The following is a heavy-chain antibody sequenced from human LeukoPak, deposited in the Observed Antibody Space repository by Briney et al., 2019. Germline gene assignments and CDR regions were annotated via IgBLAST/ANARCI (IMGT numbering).Heavy chain of an antibody. Sequence: GGSLRLSCAASGFTFSSYAMHWVRQAPGKGLEWVAVISYDGSNKYYADSVKGRFTISRDNSKNTLYLQMNSLRAEDTAVYYCANFRIAVVGEFDYWGQGTLVTVSS. J-gene: IGHJ4*02. CDR3: ANFRIAVVGEFDY. D-gene: IGHD6-19*01. V-gene: IGHV3-30-3*01. CDR2: ISYDGSNK. CDR1: GFTFSSYA.